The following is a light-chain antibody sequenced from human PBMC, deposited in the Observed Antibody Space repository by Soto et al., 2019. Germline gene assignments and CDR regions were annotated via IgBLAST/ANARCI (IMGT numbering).Light chain of an antibody. Sequence: SYELTQPPSVSVAPGKTARITCGGNNIGSKSVHWYQQKPGQAPVLVIYYDSDRPSGIPERFSGSNSGNTATLTISRVEAGDEADYYCQVWDSIGVFGGGTKVTVL. V-gene: IGLV3-21*04. J-gene: IGLJ3*02. CDR1: NIGSKS. CDR3: QVWDSIGV. CDR2: YDS.